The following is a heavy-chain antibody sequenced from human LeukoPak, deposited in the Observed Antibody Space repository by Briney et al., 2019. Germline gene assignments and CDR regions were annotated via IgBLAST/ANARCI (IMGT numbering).Heavy chain of an antibody. V-gene: IGHV3-7*05. D-gene: IGHD5-24*01. J-gene: IGHJ4*02. CDR2: MKHDGIEK. CDR3: AREGREGYNYPALDF. Sequence: PGGSLRLSCVASGFSFGSYWVAWVRQAPGKGLEWVANMKHDGIEKYHVDSVKGRFTISRDNTKNSLYLHMSSLRVEDTAVYYCAREGREGYNYPALDFWGQRILVTVSS. CDR1: GFSFGSYW.